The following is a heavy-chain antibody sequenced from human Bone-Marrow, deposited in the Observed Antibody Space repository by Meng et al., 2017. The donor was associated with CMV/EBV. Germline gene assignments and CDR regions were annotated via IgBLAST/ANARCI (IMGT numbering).Heavy chain of an antibody. CDR1: GFTFDDYA. CDR3: VRARSYYAFDY. D-gene: IGHD3-10*01. V-gene: IGHV3-9*03. CDR2: ISWNSVGI. Sequence: SLKISCAASGFTFDDYAMHWVRQAPGKGLEWVSGISWNSVGIGYADSVKGRFTISRDNAKNSLYLQLNSLRVEDMALYYCVRARSYYAFDYWGQGILVTVSS. J-gene: IGHJ4*02.